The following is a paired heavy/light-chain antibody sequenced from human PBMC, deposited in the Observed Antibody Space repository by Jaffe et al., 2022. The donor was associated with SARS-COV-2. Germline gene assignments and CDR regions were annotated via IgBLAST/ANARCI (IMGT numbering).Heavy chain of an antibody. Sequence: QVQLQQSGLGLVKPSQTLSLACAISGDSVSSNDAAWNWIRQSPSRGLEWLGRAFYRSKWIYDYSLSVNGRITIDPDTSKNQFSLQLNSLTPDDSAVYFCARENTLNRGVLNPLDYWGHGTLVTVSS. J-gene: IGHJ4*01. CDR1: GDSVSSNDAA. CDR2: AFYRSKWIY. D-gene: IGHD3-10*01. V-gene: IGHV6-1*01. CDR3: ARENTLNRGVLNPLDY.
Light chain of an antibody. CDR1: QSVSNRF. J-gene: IGKJ1*01. V-gene: IGKV3-20*01. CDR2: GAS. Sequence: EIVLTQSPGTLSLSPGERGTLSCRASQSVSNRFLAWYQQKPGQAPRLLIYGASNRATGIPDRFSGSGSGTDFTLTISGLEPEDLAVYYCHQYGSSPRTFGQGTKVEI. CDR3: HQYGSSPRT.